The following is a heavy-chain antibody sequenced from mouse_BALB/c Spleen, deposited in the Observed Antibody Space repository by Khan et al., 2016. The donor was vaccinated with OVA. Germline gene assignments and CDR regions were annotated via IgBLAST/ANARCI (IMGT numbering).Heavy chain of an antibody. CDR1: GYTFTDYS. CDR3: AIRDYFDY. CDR2: ISTDSVNT. J-gene: IGHJ2*01. V-gene: IGHV1S137*01. Sequence: QVRLQQFGPELVRPGVSVKISCKGSGYTFTDYSMHWVKQSHAKSLEWIGVISTDSVNTNYNQKFKGKATLTVDKSYSTAYMELARMTSEDSAIYYCAIRDYFDYWGQGTTLTVSS.